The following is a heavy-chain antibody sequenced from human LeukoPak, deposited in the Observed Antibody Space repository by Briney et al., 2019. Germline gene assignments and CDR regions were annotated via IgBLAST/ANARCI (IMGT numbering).Heavy chain of an antibody. CDR2: IRSKAYGGTT. CDR1: GFSFGEYA. D-gene: IGHD1-26*01. V-gene: IGHV3-49*04. J-gene: IGHJ6*03. CDR3: TRGPVEGATPKKYYYMDV. Sequence: PGGSLRLSCTTSGFSFGEYALTWVRQAPGKGREWVGFIRSKAYGGTTENAASVRGRFTISRDDSKSIAYLQMNSLKTEDTAMYYCTRGPVEGATPKKYYYMDVWGKGTTVTISS.